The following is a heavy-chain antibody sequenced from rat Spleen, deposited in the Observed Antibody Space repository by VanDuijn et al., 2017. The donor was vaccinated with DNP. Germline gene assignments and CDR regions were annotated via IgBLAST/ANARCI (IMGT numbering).Heavy chain of an antibody. V-gene: IGHV5-31*01. CDR1: GFTFNNYW. Sequence: EVQLVESGGDLVQPGRSLKLSCVASGFTFNNYWMTWIRQVPGKGLEWVASITSSGGSTYYPDSVKGRFTISRDNAKNTLYLQMNSLRSEDTATYYCARGLGARFDYWGQGVMVTVSS. D-gene: IGHD5-1*01. J-gene: IGHJ2*01. CDR3: ARGLGARFDY. CDR2: ITSSGGST.